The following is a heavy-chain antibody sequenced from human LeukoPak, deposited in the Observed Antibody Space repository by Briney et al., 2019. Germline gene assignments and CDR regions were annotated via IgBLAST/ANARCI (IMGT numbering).Heavy chain of an antibody. V-gene: IGHV1-69*05. CDR3: AGGFWSGYSHHPNWFDP. J-gene: IGHJ5*02. CDR1: GGTFSSYA. CDR2: IIPIFGTA. Sequence: SVKVSCKASGGTFSSYAISWVRQAPGQGLEWMGGIIPIFGTANYAQKFQGRVTITTDESTSTAYMELSSLRSEDTAVYYCAGGFWSGYSHHPNWFDPWGQGTLVTVSS. D-gene: IGHD3-3*01.